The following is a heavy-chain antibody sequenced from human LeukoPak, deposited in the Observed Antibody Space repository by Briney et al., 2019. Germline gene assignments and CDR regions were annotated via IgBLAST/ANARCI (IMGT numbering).Heavy chain of an antibody. CDR1: GGSVSSYY. CDR2: FSYSGST. Sequence: PSQTLSLTCTVSGGSVSSYYCSWIRQPPGKGLEWIGYFSYSGSTNYNPSLKSRVTISVDTSKNQFSLKLSSVTAADTAVYYCARGPLDSGYTYFDYWGQGTLVSVAS. D-gene: IGHD5-12*01. CDR3: ARGPLDSGYTYFDY. V-gene: IGHV4-59*02. J-gene: IGHJ4*02.